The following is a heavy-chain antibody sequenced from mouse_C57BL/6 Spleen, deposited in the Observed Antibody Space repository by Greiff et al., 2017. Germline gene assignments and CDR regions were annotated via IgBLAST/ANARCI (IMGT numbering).Heavy chain of an antibody. J-gene: IGHJ3*01. CDR1: GYTFTSYW. D-gene: IGHD1-1*01. Sequence: QVQLQQPGAELVMPGASVKLSCKASGYTFTSYWMHWVKQRPGQGLEWIGEIDPSDSYINYNQKFKGKSTLTVDKSSSTAYMQLSSLTSEDSAVYYCAMYYGSSAGAYWGQGVLVTVSA. V-gene: IGHV1-69*01. CDR2: IDPSDSYI. CDR3: AMYYGSSAGAY.